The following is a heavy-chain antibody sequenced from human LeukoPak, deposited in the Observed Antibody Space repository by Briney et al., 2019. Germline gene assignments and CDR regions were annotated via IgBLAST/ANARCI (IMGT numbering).Heavy chain of an antibody. CDR2: IIPILGIA. D-gene: IGHD5-12*01. CDR3: ARGGHSGYDPFDY. CDR1: GGTFSSYA. J-gene: IGHJ4*02. Sequence: SVKVSCKASGGTFSSYAISWVRQAPGQGLEWMGRIIPILGIANYAQKFQGRVTITADKSTSTAHMELSSLRSEDTAVYYCARGGHSGYDPFDYWGQGTLVTVSS. V-gene: IGHV1-69*04.